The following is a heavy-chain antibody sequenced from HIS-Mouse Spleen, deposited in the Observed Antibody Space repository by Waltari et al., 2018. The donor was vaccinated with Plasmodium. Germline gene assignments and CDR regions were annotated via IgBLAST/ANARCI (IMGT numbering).Heavy chain of an antibody. J-gene: IGHJ1*01. Sequence: QVQLVQSGAEVKKPGASVKVSCKASGYTFTGYYMHWVRQAPGQGREWMGWLNPNRCGTNYAQKFQGRGTMTRDTSISTAYMELSRLRSDDTAVYYCARVLGYKAAAGTFVEYFQHWGQGTLVTVSS. D-gene: IGHD6-13*01. CDR1: GYTFTGYY. V-gene: IGHV1-2*02. CDR3: ARVLGYKAAAGTFVEYFQH. CDR2: LNPNRCGT.